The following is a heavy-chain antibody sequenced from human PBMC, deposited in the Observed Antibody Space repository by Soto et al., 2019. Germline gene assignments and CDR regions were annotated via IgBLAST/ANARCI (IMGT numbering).Heavy chain of an antibody. CDR2: FYWDDDK. D-gene: IGHD4-17*01. CDR3: AKRRSYGDVPH. V-gene: IGHV2-5*02. J-gene: IGHJ4*02. Sequence: QITLKESGPTLVKPTQTLTLTCTFSGFSLSTTGVGVGWIRQPPGKALEWLALFYWDDDKHYSPSLKSRLTIPKDPSRNQVVLTMTNMDPVDTATYYCAKRRSYGDVPHWGQGTLVTVSS. CDR1: GFSLSTTGVG.